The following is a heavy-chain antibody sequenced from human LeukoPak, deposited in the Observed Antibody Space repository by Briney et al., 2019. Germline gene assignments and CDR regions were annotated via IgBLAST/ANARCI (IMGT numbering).Heavy chain of an antibody. J-gene: IGHJ5*02. CDR1: GYSFNNHW. Sequence: GESLKISCKASGYSFNNHWIAWVRQMPGKGLEWMGIIFPGDSDSRYSPTFEGQVIFSADTSRSTAYLQWTSLKASDTAIYYCARQDFDTSGYNWLDPWGQGTLVTVSS. CDR2: IFPGDSDS. V-gene: IGHV5-51*01. D-gene: IGHD6-19*01. CDR3: ARQDFDTSGYNWLDP.